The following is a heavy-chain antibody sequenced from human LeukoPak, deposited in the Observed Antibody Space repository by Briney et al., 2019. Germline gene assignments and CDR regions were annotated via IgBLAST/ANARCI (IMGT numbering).Heavy chain of an antibody. J-gene: IGHJ4*02. Sequence: GGSLRLSCAASGFTFSSYSMNWVRQAPGKGLEWVSYISSSSSTIYYADSVRGRFTISRDNSKNTLYLQINSLRAEDAAVYFCAKAPVTSCRGAYCYPFDSWGQGTLVTVSS. D-gene: IGHD2-21*01. V-gene: IGHV3-48*01. CDR3: AKAPVTSCRGAYCYPFDS. CDR2: ISSSSSTI. CDR1: GFTFSSYS.